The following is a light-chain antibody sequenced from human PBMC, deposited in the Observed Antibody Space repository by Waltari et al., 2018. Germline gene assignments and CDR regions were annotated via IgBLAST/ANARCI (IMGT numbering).Light chain of an antibody. CDR1: NIRSKN. J-gene: IGLJ1*01. CDR2: RDS. V-gene: IGLV3-9*01. Sequence: SYELTQPLSVSVALGQTARITCGGNNIRSKNVHWYQQKPGQAPVLVIYRDSNRPSGIPERFSGSNSGNTATLTISRAQAGDEADYYCRVWDSSTYVFGTGTKVTVL. CDR3: RVWDSSTYV.